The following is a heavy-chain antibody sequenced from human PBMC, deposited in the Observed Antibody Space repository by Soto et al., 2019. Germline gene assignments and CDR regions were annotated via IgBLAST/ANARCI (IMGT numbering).Heavy chain of an antibody. CDR1: GFTFSSYG. CDR3: AKLGITMIVVGPIDPPDAFDI. Sequence: PGGSLRLSCAASGFTFSSYGMHWVRQAPGKGLEWVAVISYDGSNKYYADSVKGRFTISRDNSKNTLYLQMNSLRAEDTAVYYCAKLGITMIVVGPIDPPDAFDIWGRGTMGTVSS. V-gene: IGHV3-30*18. J-gene: IGHJ3*02. D-gene: IGHD3-22*01. CDR2: ISYDGSNK.